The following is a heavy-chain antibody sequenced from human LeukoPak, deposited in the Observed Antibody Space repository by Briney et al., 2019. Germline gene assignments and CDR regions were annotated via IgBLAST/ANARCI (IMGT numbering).Heavy chain of an antibody. CDR2: INSDGSST. CDR3: ARDFGVVQYYCFGMDV. CDR1: GFTFSSYW. V-gene: IGHV3-74*01. D-gene: IGHD3-3*01. J-gene: IGHJ6*02. Sequence: PGGSLRLSCAASGFTFSSYWMHWVRQAPGKGLVWVSRINSDGSSTSYADSVKGRFTISRDNVKKTLYLQMSSLRAEDTAVYYCARDFGVVQYYCFGMDVWGQGTTVTVSS.